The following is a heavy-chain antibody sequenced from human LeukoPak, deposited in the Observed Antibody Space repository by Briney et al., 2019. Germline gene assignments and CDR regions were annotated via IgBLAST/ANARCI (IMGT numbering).Heavy chain of an antibody. D-gene: IGHD4-17*01. CDR3: ARLDGDGDYPELFDY. CDR2: IYYSGST. V-gene: IGHV4-59*08. Sequence: SETLSLTCTVSGGSISSYYWSWIRQPPGKGLEWIGYIYYSGSTNYNPSLKSRVTISVDTSKNQFSLKLSSVTAADTAVYYCARLDGDGDYPELFDYWGQGTLVTVSS. CDR1: GGSISSYY. J-gene: IGHJ4*02.